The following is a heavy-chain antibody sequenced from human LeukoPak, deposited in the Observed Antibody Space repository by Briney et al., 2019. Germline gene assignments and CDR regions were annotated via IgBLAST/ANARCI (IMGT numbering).Heavy chain of an antibody. J-gene: IGHJ5*02. CDR1: GFTFSSYA. CDR3: AKSPGVVSDWFDP. Sequence: GGYLRLSCAASGFTFSSYAMSWVRQAPGKGLEWVSAISGSGVTTYFADSVKGRFSISRDNSKNTLYLQVNSLRAEDTAVYYCAKSPGVVSDWFDPWGQGTLVTVSS. CDR2: ISGSGVTT. V-gene: IGHV3-23*01. D-gene: IGHD2-15*01.